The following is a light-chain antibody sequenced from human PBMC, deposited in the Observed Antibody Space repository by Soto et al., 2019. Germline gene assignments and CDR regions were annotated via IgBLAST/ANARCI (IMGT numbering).Light chain of an antibody. Sequence: DIQMTKSPSSLSASVGDRVTITCRASQDIRISLDWFQQKPGTAPKRLIYTISKLQSGVPARFSGGGSGTEFTLTLSSLQPEDSATYYCLQHYAFPFTFGPGPKVDL. V-gene: IGKV1-17*01. CDR2: TIS. CDR1: QDIRIS. CDR3: LQHYAFPFT. J-gene: IGKJ3*01.